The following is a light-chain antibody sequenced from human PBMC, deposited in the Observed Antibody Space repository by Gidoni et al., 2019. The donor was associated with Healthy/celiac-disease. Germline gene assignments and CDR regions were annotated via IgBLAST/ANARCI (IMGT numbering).Light chain of an antibody. CDR2: GAS. Sequence: EIVSTQFPGTPSLSPGERATLSCRTSQSVSSSYLAWYQQKPGQAPRLLIYGASNRATGIPDRFSGSGSGTDFTLTISRLEPEDFAVYYCQQYGTSSWTFGHETMVEI. J-gene: IGKJ1*01. CDR1: QSVSSSY. V-gene: IGKV3-20*01. CDR3: QQYGTSSWT.